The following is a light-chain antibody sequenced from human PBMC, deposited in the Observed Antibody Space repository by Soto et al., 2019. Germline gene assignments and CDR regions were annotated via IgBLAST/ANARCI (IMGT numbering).Light chain of an antibody. Sequence: QSPGTLSLSPGERATLSCMASQSVSGNFLALYQQKPGQAPRLLIYGASSRATGIPDRFSGSGSGTDFTLTISRLEPEDFAVYYCQKYGNAPFTFGPGTKVDIK. CDR3: QKYGNAPFT. CDR2: GAS. CDR1: QSVSGNF. V-gene: IGKV3-20*01. J-gene: IGKJ3*01.